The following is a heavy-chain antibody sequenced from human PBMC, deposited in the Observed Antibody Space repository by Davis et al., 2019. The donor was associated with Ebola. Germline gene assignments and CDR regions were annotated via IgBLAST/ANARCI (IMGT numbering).Heavy chain of an antibody. CDR3: ARVRGWQMGRLDY. CDR2: IYYSGST. J-gene: IGHJ4*02. CDR1: GGSISSSSYY. V-gene: IGHV4-39*07. D-gene: IGHD6-19*01. Sequence: MPGGSLRLSCTVSGGSISSSSYYWGWIRQPPGKGLEWIGSIYYSGSTYYNPSLKSRVTISVDTSKSQFSLKLSSVTAADTAVYYCARVRGWQMGRLDYWGQGTLVTVSS.